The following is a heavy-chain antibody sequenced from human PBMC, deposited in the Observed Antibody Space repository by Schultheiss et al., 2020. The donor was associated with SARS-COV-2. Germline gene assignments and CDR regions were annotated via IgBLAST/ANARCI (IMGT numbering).Heavy chain of an antibody. Sequence: GSLRLSCTVSGGSISSYYWSWIRQPPGKGLEWIGYIYYSGSTNYNPSLKSRVTISVDTSKNQFSLKLSSVTAADTAVYYCARYGDYVDAFDIWGQGTMVTVSS. CDR1: GGSISSYY. J-gene: IGHJ3*02. CDR3: ARYGDYVDAFDI. V-gene: IGHV4-59*08. CDR2: IYYSGST. D-gene: IGHD4-17*01.